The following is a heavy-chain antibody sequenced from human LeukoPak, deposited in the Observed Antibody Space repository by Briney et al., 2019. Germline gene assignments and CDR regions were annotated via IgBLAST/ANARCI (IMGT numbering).Heavy chain of an antibody. D-gene: IGHD5/OR15-5a*01. CDR3: AHRPLYPDVFDI. CDR1: GFSLXTHGVG. V-gene: IGHV2-5*01. CDR2: IYWNGDE. J-gene: IGHJ3*02. Sequence: SGXTXXXPTQTLTLTCTFXGFSLXTHGVGVXWXRQPPGKALEWLALIYWNGDERYSPFLKGRLTITKDTSKNQVVLTVTNMDPVDTATYYCAHRPLYPDVFDIWGQGTMVTVSS.